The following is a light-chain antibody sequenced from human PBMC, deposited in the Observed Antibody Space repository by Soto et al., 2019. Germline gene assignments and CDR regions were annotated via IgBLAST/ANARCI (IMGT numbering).Light chain of an antibody. CDR2: DAS. CDR1: QSVDSN. Sequence: EILMTQSPATLSVSPGERATLSCRASQSVDSNLAWYQQKLGQAPRLLIYDASNRATGVPARFSGSGSGTDFTLTISRLEPEDFAVYYCQQYGSSPLITFGQGTRLEIK. CDR3: QQYGSSPLIT. J-gene: IGKJ5*01. V-gene: IGKV3-20*01.